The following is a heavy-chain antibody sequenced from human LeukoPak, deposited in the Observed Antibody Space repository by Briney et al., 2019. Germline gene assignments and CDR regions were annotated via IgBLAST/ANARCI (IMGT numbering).Heavy chain of an antibody. Sequence: SETLSLTCTVSGGSISSYYWSWIRQPPGKGLEWIGYIYYSGSTNYNPSLKSRVTISVDTSKNQFSLKLSSVTAADTAVYYCARGTDYDYVWGSYRTFGYWGQGTLVTVSS. CDR3: ARGTDYDYVWGSYRTFGY. V-gene: IGHV4-59*01. J-gene: IGHJ4*02. D-gene: IGHD3-16*02. CDR2: IYYSGST. CDR1: GGSISSYY.